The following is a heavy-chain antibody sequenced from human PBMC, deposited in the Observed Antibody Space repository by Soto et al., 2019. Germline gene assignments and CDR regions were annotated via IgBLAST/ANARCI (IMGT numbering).Heavy chain of an antibody. Sequence: EVQLVESGGGLVKPGGSLRLSCAASGFTFSSYSINWVRQAPGKGLEWVSSISSGSDYIYYADSVKGRFTVSRDNAKNSLFLQMNSLRAEDSAVYYCASGYCSGTSCSYYYYYYMDVWGNGTTVTVSS. CDR3: ASGYCSGTSCSYYYYYYMDV. J-gene: IGHJ6*03. CDR1: GFTFSSYS. V-gene: IGHV3-21*01. CDR2: ISSGSDYI. D-gene: IGHD2-2*01.